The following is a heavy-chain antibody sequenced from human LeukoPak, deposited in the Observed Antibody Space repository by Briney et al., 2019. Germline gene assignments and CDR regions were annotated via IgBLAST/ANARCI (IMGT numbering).Heavy chain of an antibody. CDR1: GGSFSGYY. D-gene: IGHD5-24*01. CDR3: VRDNSVRDEAWWFNP. J-gene: IGHJ5*02. CDR2: INHSGST. V-gene: IGHV4-34*01. Sequence: SETLSLTCAVYGGSFSGYYWSWIRQPPGKGLEWIGEINHSGSTNYNPSLKSRVTISVDTSKNQFSLKLSSVTAADTAVYYCVRDNSVRDEAWWFNPWGQGTLVTVSS.